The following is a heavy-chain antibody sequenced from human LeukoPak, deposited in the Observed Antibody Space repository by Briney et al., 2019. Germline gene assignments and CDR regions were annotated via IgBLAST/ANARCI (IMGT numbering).Heavy chain of an antibody. CDR1: GGSISSSSYY. CDR3: ASYCSSTSCYGYSYGMDV. Sequence: LSLTCTVSGGSISSSSYYWGWIRQAPGKGLEWVSYISNSGSTIYYADSVKGRFTISRDNAKNSLYLQMNSLRAEDTAVYYCASYCSSTSCYGYSYGMDVWGQGTTVTVSS. J-gene: IGHJ6*02. CDR2: ISNSGSTI. D-gene: IGHD2-2*01. V-gene: IGHV3-11*01.